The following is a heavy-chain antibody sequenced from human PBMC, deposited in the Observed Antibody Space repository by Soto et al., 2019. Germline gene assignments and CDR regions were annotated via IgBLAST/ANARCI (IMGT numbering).Heavy chain of an antibody. J-gene: IGHJ4*02. CDR3: ARIALYYCSGGSCAFDY. Sequence: ASVKVSCKASGYTFTSYDINWVRQATGQGLEWMGWMNPNSGNTGYAQKLQGRVTMTRNTSISTAYMELSSLRSEDTAVYYCARIALYYCSGGSCAFDYWGQGTLVTVSS. CDR1: GYTFTSYD. V-gene: IGHV1-8*01. D-gene: IGHD2-15*01. CDR2: MNPNSGNT.